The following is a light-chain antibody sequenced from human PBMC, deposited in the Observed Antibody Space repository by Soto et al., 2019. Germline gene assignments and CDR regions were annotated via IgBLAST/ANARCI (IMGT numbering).Light chain of an antibody. J-gene: IGKJ1*01. CDR3: QHYGSSPGT. Sequence: EIVLTQSPGTLSLSPGERATLSYRASQSVSSSYLAWYQQKPGQAPRLLIYGASSRATGIPDRFSGSGSGTDFILTISRLEPEDFAVYYCQHYGSSPGTFGQGTKVEIK. V-gene: IGKV3-20*01. CDR1: QSVSSSY. CDR2: GAS.